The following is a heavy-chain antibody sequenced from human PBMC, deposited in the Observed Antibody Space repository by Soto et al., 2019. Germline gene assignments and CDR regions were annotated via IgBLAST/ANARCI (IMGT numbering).Heavy chain of an antibody. CDR1: AYTFTDYS. V-gene: IGHV1-2*04. CDR2: INPNSGGT. CDR3: ARAQDYYGMDV. J-gene: IGHJ6*02. Sequence: ASVKVSCKSSAYTFTDYSIHWVRQAPGQRLEWMGWINPNSGGTNYAQKFQGWVTMTRDTSISTAYMELSRLRSDDTAVYYCARAQDYYGMDVWGQGTTVTVSS.